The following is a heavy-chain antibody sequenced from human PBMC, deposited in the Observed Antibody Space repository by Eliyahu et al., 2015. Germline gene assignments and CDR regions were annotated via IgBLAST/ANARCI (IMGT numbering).Heavy chain of an antibody. CDR3: ATLKGDYGDARDAFDI. J-gene: IGHJ3*02. Sequence: CPASGXTFSSYAMHWVRQAPGKGLEWVAVISYDGSNKYYADSVKGRFTISRDNSKNTLYLQMNSLRAEDTAVYYCATLKGDYGDARDAFDIWGQGTMVTVSS. CDR2: ISYDGSNK. V-gene: IGHV3-30-3*01. CDR1: GXTFSSYA. D-gene: IGHD4-17*01.